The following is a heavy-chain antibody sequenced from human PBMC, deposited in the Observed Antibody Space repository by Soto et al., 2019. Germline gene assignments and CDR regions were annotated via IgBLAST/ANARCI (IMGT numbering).Heavy chain of an antibody. V-gene: IGHV1-8*01. Sequence: ASVKVSCKASGYTFTSYDINWVRQATGQGLEWMGWMNPNSGNTGYAQKFQGRVTMTRNTSISTAYMELSSLRSEDTAVYYCARVAGPVVPTDYWGQGTLVTVSS. CDR1: GYTFTSYD. J-gene: IGHJ4*02. CDR2: MNPNSGNT. CDR3: ARVAGPVVPTDY. D-gene: IGHD5-12*01.